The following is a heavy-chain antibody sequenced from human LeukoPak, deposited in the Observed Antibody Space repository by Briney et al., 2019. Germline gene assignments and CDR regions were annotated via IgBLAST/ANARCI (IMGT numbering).Heavy chain of an antibody. CDR3: ARCGQVLRFLEWFVY. CDR2: MNPNSGNT. CDR1: GYTFTSYD. J-gene: IGHJ4*02. Sequence: ASVKVSCKASGYTFTSYDINWVRQAPGQGLEWMGWMNPNSGNTGYAQKFQGRVTMTRNTSISTAYMELSSLRSEDTAVYYCARCGQVLRFLEWFVYWGQGTLVTVSS. D-gene: IGHD3-3*01. V-gene: IGHV1-8*01.